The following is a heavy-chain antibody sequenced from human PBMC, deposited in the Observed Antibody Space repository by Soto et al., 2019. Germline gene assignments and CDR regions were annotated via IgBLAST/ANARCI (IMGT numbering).Heavy chain of an antibody. J-gene: IGHJ4*02. CDR2: ISSSSTI. V-gene: IGHV3-48*04. CDR3: ARNGLYDFWSGYPDY. D-gene: IGHD3-3*01. CDR1: GFTFSSYS. Sequence: GGSLRLSCAASGFTFSSYSMNWVRQAPGKGLEWVSYISSSSTIYYADSVKGRFTISRDNAKNSLYLQMNSLRAEDTAVYYCARNGLYDFWSGYPDYWGQGTLVTVSS.